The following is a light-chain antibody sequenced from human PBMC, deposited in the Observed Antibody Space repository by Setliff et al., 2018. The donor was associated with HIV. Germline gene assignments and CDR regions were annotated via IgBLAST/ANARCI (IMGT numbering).Light chain of an antibody. V-gene: IGKV3-20*01. CDR3: QQYGTSPLT. J-gene: IGKJ4*01. CDR2: DIS. CDR1: QSLTYNY. Sequence: EIVLTQSPDTLSLSPGERATLSCRASQSLTYNYLAWFQQKPGQAPRLLIFDISSRATGIPDRFSGSGSGTDFTLTITRLEPEDFAVYFCQQYGTSPLTFGGGTKVDIK.